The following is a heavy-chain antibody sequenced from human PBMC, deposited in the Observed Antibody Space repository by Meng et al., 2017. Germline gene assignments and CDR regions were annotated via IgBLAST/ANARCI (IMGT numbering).Heavy chain of an antibody. CDR2: ISGSGGST. V-gene: IGHV3-23*01. J-gene: IGHJ4*02. CDR1: GFTFSSYE. D-gene: IGHD3-22*01. Sequence: GSLKISCAASGFTFSSYEMNWVRQAPGKGLEWVSAISGSGGSTYYADSVKGRFTISRDNSKNTLYLQMNSLRAEDTAVYYCAKDLSGYYDSSGYLDYWGQGTLVTVSS. CDR3: AKDLSGYYDSSGYLDY.